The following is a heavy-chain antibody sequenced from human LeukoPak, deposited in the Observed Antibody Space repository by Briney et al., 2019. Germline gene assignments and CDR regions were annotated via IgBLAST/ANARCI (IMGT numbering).Heavy chain of an antibody. D-gene: IGHD3-3*01. CDR3: ARDAHYDFWSGYYSSEPHFDY. V-gene: IGHV1-2*02. CDR2: INPNSGGT. Sequence: ASVKVSCKASGYTFTGYYMHWVRQAPGQGLEWMGWINPNSGGTNYAQKFQGRVTMTRDTSISTAYMELSRLRSEDTAVYYCARDAHYDFWSGYYSSEPHFDYWGQGTLVTVSS. CDR1: GYTFTGYY. J-gene: IGHJ4*02.